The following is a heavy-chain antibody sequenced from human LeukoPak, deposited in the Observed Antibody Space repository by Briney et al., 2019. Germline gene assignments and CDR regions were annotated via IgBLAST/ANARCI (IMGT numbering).Heavy chain of an antibody. Sequence: GGSLRLSCAASGFTFSGSAMHWVRQAPGKGLEWVGRIRSKANSYATAYAASVKGRFTISRDDSKNTAYLQMNSLKTKDTAVYYCTRPDGKDYWGQGTLVTVSS. V-gene: IGHV3-73*01. CDR1: GFTFSGSA. J-gene: IGHJ4*02. D-gene: IGHD1-1*01. CDR3: TRPDGKDY. CDR2: IRSKANSYAT.